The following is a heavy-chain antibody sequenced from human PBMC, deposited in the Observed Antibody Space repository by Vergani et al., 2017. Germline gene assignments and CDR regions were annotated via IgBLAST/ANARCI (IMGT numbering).Heavy chain of an antibody. V-gene: IGHV1-69*01. CDR3: AIDRFDDYSNYGKPGYDYYMDV. Sequence: QVQLVQSGAEVKKPGSSVKVSCKASGGTFSSYAISWVRQAPGQGLEWMGGIIPIFGTANYAQKFQGRVTITADESTSTAYMELSSLRSEDTAVYYCAIDRFDDYSNYGKPGYDYYMDVWGKGTTVTVSS. D-gene: IGHD4-11*01. J-gene: IGHJ6*03. CDR2: IIPIFGTA. CDR1: GGTFSSYA.